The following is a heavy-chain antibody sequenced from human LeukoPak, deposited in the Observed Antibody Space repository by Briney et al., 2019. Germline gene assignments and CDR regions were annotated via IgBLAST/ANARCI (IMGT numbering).Heavy chain of an antibody. Sequence: SETLSLTCTVSGGSISSYYWSWIRQPPGKGLEWIGYIYYSGSTNYNSSLKSRVTISVDTSKNQFSLKLSSVTAADTAVYYCARAPGTMVRGVPSYYGMDVWGQGTTVTVSS. CDR1: GGSISSYY. CDR2: IYYSGST. V-gene: IGHV4-59*01. J-gene: IGHJ6*02. CDR3: ARAPGTMVRGVPSYYGMDV. D-gene: IGHD3-10*01.